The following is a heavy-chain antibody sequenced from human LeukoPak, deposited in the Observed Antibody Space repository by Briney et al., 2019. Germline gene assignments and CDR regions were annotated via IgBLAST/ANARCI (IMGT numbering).Heavy chain of an antibody. CDR1: GFTFSNYA. CDR3: ANPPTVTSFHY. V-gene: IGHV3-23*01. J-gene: IGHJ4*02. D-gene: IGHD4-11*01. Sequence: GGSLRLSCAASGFTFSNYAMSWVRQAPGKGLEWVSSINGRGGSTYYADSVKGRFTISRGNSKNTLYLQMNSLRAEDTAIYYCANPPTVTSFHYWGQGTLVTVSS. CDR2: INGRGGST.